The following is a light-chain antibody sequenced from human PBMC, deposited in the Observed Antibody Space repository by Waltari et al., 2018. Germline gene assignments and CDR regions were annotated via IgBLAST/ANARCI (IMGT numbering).Light chain of an antibody. J-gene: IGKJ2*01. CDR3: LQHNSLPYT. CDR1: QDINTY. Sequence: DIQMTQSPSSLSASAGDRVTITCRASQDINTYLNWYQQQPGKTLKRLIYAACSLESGVPSRLSGSGSGTDFTLTISSLQPEDSATYFCLQHNSLPYTFGQGTKVEIK. CDR2: AAC. V-gene: IGKV1-17*01.